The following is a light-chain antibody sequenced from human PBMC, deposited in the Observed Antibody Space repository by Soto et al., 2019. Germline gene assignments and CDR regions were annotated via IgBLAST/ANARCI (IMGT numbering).Light chain of an antibody. CDR2: GNN. J-gene: IGLJ3*02. CDR3: QSYDTSLSEV. V-gene: IGLV1-40*01. CDR1: SSNIGAGYD. Sequence: QSVLTQPPSVSGAPGQRVTISCTGNSSNIGAGYDVHWYQQLPGTAPKLLIYGNNNRPSGVPDRFFGSKSGTSASLAITGRQAEDEAGYYCQSYDTSLSEVFGGGTQLTV.